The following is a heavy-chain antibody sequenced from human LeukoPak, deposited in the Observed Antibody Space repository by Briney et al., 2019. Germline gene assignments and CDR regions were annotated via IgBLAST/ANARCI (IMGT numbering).Heavy chain of an antibody. V-gene: IGHV3-11*03. CDR1: GFTFSDNY. Sequence: GGSLRLSCTASGFTFSDNYMNWVRQSPGKGLEWISYITPTSSHTHYADSVKGRFTISRDNAKNSLFLEMNSLTVDDTAVYYCASLWVTRGYLDIWGRGTL. CDR3: ASLWVTRGYLDI. D-gene: IGHD2-21*02. CDR2: ITPTSSHT. J-gene: IGHJ2*01.